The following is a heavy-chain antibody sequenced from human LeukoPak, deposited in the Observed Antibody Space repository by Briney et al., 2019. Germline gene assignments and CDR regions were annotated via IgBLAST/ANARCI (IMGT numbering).Heavy chain of an antibody. J-gene: IGHJ4*02. CDR2: IKTKSDGGTT. CDR3: AKDRNYDYVWGSYRYPGDY. D-gene: IGHD3-16*02. CDR1: GFIFSNAW. Sequence: GGSLRLSCAASGFIFSNAWMSWVRQAPGKGLEWVGRIKTKSDGGTTDYAAPVKGRFTISRDNSKNTLYLQMNSLRAEDTAVYYCAKDRNYDYVWGSYRYPGDYWGQGTLVTVSS. V-gene: IGHV3-15*01.